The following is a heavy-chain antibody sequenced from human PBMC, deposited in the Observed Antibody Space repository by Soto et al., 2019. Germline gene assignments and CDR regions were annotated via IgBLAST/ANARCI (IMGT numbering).Heavy chain of an antibody. V-gene: IGHV4-34*01. D-gene: IGHD6-6*01. CDR1: GGSFSDYF. J-gene: IGHJ6*01. CDR3: AGREFASSSFHYDYYAVDV. CDR2: INHSGST. Sequence: QVQLQQWGAGLLKPSETLSLTCAVYGGSFSDYFWTWIRQPPGKGLEWIGEINHSGSTNFNPSLKSRVAISADTSRNQFSLRVTSVTAADTAVYYCAGREFASSSFHYDYYAVDVW.